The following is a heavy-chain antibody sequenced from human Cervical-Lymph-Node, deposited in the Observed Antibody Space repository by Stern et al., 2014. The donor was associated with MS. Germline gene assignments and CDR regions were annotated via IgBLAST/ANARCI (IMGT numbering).Heavy chain of an antibody. CDR1: GFNFNDLY. J-gene: IGHJ4*02. D-gene: IGHD3-16*02. CDR3: STLVAH. Sequence: VQLVESGGGLVKPGGSLRLTCAASGFNFNDLYINWVRQRPGKGLEWISYLRSSGTSVHYADSVKGRFIVSRNKDRNSFYLQMDSLRAENTAIYYCSTLVAHWGQGTLVTFSS. CDR2: LRSSGTSV. V-gene: IGHV3-11*01.